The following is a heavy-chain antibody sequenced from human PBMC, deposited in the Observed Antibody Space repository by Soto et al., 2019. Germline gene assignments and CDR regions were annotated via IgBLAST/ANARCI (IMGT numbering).Heavy chain of an antibody. D-gene: IGHD2-2*01. CDR3: ARDNRDIVVVPAAYYYYGMDV. CDR2: ISSSSSYT. V-gene: IGHV3-11*05. Sequence: PGGSLRLSCAASGFTFSDYYMSWIRQAPGKGLEWVSYISSSSSYTNYADSVKGRFTISGDNAKNSLYLQMNSLRAEDTAVYYCARDNRDIVVVPAAYYYYGMDVWGQGTTVTVSS. CDR1: GFTFSDYY. J-gene: IGHJ6*02.